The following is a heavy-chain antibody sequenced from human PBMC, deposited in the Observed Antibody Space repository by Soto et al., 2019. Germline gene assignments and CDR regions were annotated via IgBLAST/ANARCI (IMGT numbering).Heavy chain of an antibody. D-gene: IGHD3-3*01. CDR3: AKSPLLRFLEWLPSESRYYYYMDV. CDR1: GDSVSSNSAA. CDR2: TYYRSKWYN. J-gene: IGHJ6*03. V-gene: IGHV6-1*01. Sequence: KQSQTLSLTCAISGDSVSSNSAAWNWIRQSPSRGLEWLGRTYYRSKWYNDYAVSVKSRITINPDTSKNQFSLQLNSVTPEDTAVYYCAKSPLLRFLEWLPSESRYYYYMDVWGKGTTVTVSS.